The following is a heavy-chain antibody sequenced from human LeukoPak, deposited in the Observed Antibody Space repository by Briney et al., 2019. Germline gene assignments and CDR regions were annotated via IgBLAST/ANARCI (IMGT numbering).Heavy chain of an antibody. D-gene: IGHD7-27*01. J-gene: IGHJ3*02. V-gene: IGHV3-30*02. CDR3: AKERNWDDAFDI. CDR1: GFTFNSYG. Sequence: GGSLRLSCAASGFTFNSYGMHWVRQAPGKGLEWVAFIRDDGSNKYYADSVKGRFTISRDNSKNKLYLQMNSHRAEDTAVYYCAKERNWDDAFDIWGQGTMVTVSS. CDR2: IRDDGSNK.